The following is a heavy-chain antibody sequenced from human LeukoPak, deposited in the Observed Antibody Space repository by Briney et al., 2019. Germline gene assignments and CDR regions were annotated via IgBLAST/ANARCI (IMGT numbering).Heavy chain of an antibody. D-gene: IGHD5-18*01. V-gene: IGHV3-23*01. CDR3: AKDAGYSFGSEFYFDY. J-gene: IGHJ4*02. CDR2: ITGSGHRT. CDR1: GFTFRSYA. Sequence: GGSLRLSCAVSGFTFRSYAMSWVRQAPGKGPECVSIITGSGHRTYYADSVKGRFTISRDNSKNTLYLEMNSLRAEDTARYYCAKDAGYSFGSEFYFDYWGQGTLLTASS.